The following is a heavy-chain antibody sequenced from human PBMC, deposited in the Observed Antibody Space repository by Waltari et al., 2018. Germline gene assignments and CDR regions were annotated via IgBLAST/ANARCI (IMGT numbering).Heavy chain of an antibody. D-gene: IGHD2-2*01. CDR2: INPSGGST. CDR1: GYTFTSYY. Sequence: QVQLVQSGAEVKKPGASVKVSCKASGYTFTSYYMHWVRQPPGQGLEWMGIINPSGGSTSYAQKFQGRVTMTRDTSTSTVYMELSSLRSEYTAVYYCARGTNDCSSTSCYLRTGDAFDIWGQGTMVTVSS. J-gene: IGHJ3*02. V-gene: IGHV1-46*01. CDR3: ARGTNDCSSTSCYLRTGDAFDI.